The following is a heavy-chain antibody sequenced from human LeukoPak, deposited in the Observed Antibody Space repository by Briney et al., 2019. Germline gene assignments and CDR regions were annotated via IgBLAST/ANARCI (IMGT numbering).Heavy chain of an antibody. D-gene: IGHD1-26*01. CDR2: IKSDSSFT. V-gene: IGHV3-74*01. CDR3: VRDNRSYNFDY. Sequence: GGSLRLSCAASGFTFSGYWMHWVRQAPGKGLVWVSCIKSDSSFTSIADSAKGRFTISRDNAKNTVYLQMNSLRAEDTAVYYCVRDNRSYNFDYWGQGTLVTVSS. J-gene: IGHJ4*02. CDR1: GFTFSGYW.